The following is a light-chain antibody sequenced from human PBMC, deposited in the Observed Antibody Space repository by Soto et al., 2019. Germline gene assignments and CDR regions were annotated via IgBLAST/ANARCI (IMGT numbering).Light chain of an antibody. V-gene: IGKV3-11*01. Sequence: EIVLTQSPATLSLSPGERATLSCRASQSVRNYLGWSQQKPGQAPRLLIYDASNRATGIPARFSGSGSGTDFTLTISGLEPEDFAVYYCHQRGTWAWTVGQGTKVEIK. CDR1: QSVRNY. J-gene: IGKJ1*01. CDR2: DAS. CDR3: HQRGTWAWT.